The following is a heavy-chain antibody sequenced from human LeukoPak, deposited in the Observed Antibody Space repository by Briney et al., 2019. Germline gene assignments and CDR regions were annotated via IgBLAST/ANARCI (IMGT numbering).Heavy chain of an antibody. CDR2: INPNSGGT. V-gene: IGHV1-2*02. J-gene: IGHJ3*02. CDR1: GYTFTSYG. CDR3: ARRAGYEFLGELFALAFDI. D-gene: IGHD3-16*01. Sequence: GASVKVSCKASGYTFTSYGISWVRQAPGQGLEWMGWINPNSGGTNYAQKFQGRVTMTRDTSISTAYMELSRLRSDDTAVYYCARRAGYEFLGELFALAFDIWGQGTMVTVSS.